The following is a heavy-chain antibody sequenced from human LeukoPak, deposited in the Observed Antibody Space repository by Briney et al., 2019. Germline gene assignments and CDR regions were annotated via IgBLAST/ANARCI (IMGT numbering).Heavy chain of an antibody. J-gene: IGHJ4*02. V-gene: IGHV3-33*01. CDR2: IWYDGSNK. CDR1: GFTFSSYG. D-gene: IGHD4-17*01. CDR3: ARDWDYGDYGEGPDY. Sequence: GGSLRLSCAASGFTFSSYGMHWVRQAPGKGLEWVAVIWYDGSNKYYADSVKGRFTISRDNSTNTLYLQMNSLRAEDTAVYYCARDWDYGDYGEGPDYWGQGTLVTVSS.